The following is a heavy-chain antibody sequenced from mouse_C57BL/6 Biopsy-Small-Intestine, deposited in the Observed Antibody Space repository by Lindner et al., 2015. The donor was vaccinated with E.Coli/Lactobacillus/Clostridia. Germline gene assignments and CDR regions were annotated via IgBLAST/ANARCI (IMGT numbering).Heavy chain of an antibody. D-gene: IGHD2-3*01. CDR1: GYTFTDYY. J-gene: IGHJ4*01. Sequence: QLQESGPVLVKPGASVKMSCKASGYTFTDYYMNWVKQSHGKSLEWIGVINPYNGGTSYNQKFKGKATLTVDKSSSTAYMELNSLTSEDSAVYYCARNEDGYYVDYAMDYWGQGTSVTVSS. CDR2: INPYNGGT. V-gene: IGHV1-19*01. CDR3: ARNEDGYYVDYAMDY.